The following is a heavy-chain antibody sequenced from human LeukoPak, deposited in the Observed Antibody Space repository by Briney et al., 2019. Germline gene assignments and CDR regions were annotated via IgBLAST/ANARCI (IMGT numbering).Heavy chain of an antibody. V-gene: IGHV3-66*01. CDR1: GFTVSSNY. J-gene: IGHJ1*01. CDR3: AKENYGDSTGGRFQH. Sequence: GGSLRLSCAASGFTVSSNYMSWVRQASGKGLEWVSVIYSCGSTYYADSVKGRFTISRDNSKNTLYLQMNSLRAEDTAVYYCAKENYGDSTGGRFQHWGQGTLVTVSS. CDR2: IYSCGST. D-gene: IGHD4-17*01.